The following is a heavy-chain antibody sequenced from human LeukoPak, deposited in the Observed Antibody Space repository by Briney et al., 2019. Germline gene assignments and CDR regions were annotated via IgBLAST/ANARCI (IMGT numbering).Heavy chain of an antibody. Sequence: GGSLRLSCAASGFTFDHYAMHWVRQAPGKGLEWVSLITGDGSSTYYADSVKGRFTISRDNSENSLYLQMSSLRTEDIALYYCAKDMGDYYGSGSYPLFHYWGQGTLVTVSS. V-gene: IGHV3-43*02. J-gene: IGHJ4*02. CDR2: ITGDGSST. D-gene: IGHD3-10*01. CDR1: GFTFDHYA. CDR3: AKDMGDYYGSGSYPLFHY.